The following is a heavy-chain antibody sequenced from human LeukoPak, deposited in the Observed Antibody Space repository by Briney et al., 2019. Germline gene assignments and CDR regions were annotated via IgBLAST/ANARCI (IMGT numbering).Heavy chain of an antibody. Sequence: GGSLRLSCAASGFTFSNYAMSCVRQAPGKGLEWVSGTSSSGGTTYYADSVKGRFTISRDNSKDTLYLQMNSLRDEDTALYYCAKDPGQWPVRTFDYWDQGTLVIVSS. V-gene: IGHV3-23*01. CDR3: AKDPGQWPVRTFDY. D-gene: IGHD6-19*01. CDR1: GFTFSNYA. CDR2: TSSSGGTT. J-gene: IGHJ4*02.